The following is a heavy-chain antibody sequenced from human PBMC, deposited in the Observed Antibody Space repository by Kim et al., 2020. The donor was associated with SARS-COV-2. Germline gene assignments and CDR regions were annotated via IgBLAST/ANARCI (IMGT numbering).Heavy chain of an antibody. CDR3: ARDGDGDTAMAKGDYYYGMDV. V-gene: IGHV3-33*01. J-gene: IGHJ6*02. CDR2: IWYDGSNK. D-gene: IGHD5-18*01. Sequence: GGSLRLSCAASGFTFSSYGMHWVRQAPGKGLEWVAVIWYDGSNKYYADSVKGRFTISRDNSKNTLYLQMNSLRAEDTAVYYCARDGDGDTAMAKGDYYYGMDVWGQGTTVTVSS. CDR1: GFTFSSYG.